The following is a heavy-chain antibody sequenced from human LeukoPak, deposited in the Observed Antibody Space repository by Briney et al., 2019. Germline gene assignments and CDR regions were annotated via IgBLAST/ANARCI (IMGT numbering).Heavy chain of an antibody. V-gene: IGHV1-69*04. D-gene: IGHD3-22*01. CDR3: ARKATYYYDSSGYFPPQEYFDY. CDR1: GGTFSSYA. Sequence: GASVKVSCKASGGTFSSYAISWVRQAPGQGLEWMGRIIPILGIANYAQKFQGRVTITADKSTSTAYMELRSLRSDDTAVYYCARKATYYYDSSGYFPPQEYFDYWGQGTLVTVSS. CDR2: IIPILGIA. J-gene: IGHJ4*02.